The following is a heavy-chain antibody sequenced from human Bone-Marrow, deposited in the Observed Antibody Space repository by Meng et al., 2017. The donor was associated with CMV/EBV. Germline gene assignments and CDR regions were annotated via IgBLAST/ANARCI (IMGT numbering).Heavy chain of an antibody. CDR3: AKEGYYGSGYGMDV. J-gene: IGHJ6*02. Sequence: GGSLRLSCAASGFTFSSYGMHWVRQAPGKGLEWVAFIRYDGSNKYYADSVKGRFTISRDNSKNTLYLQMNSLRAEDTAVYYCAKEGYYGSGYGMDVCGQGTTATVSS. CDR1: GFTFSSYG. V-gene: IGHV3-30*02. D-gene: IGHD3-10*01. CDR2: IRYDGSNK.